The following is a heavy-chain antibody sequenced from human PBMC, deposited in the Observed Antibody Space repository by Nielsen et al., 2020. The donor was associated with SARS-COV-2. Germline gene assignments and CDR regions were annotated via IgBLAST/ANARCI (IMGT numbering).Heavy chain of an antibody. D-gene: IGHD3-22*01. J-gene: IGHJ5*02. Sequence: GESLKISCAASGFTVSSNYMSWVRQAPGKGLEWVSAIYSGGSTYYADSVKGRFTISRDNSKNTLYLQMNSLRAEDTAVYYCARDLLLLESVDWFDPWGQGTLVTVSS. CDR2: IYSGGST. V-gene: IGHV3-66*01. CDR3: ARDLLLLESVDWFDP. CDR1: GFTVSSNY.